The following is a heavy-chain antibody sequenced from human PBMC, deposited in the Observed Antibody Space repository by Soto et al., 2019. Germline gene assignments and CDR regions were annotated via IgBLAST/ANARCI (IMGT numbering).Heavy chain of an antibody. D-gene: IGHD6-19*01. J-gene: IGHJ4*02. V-gene: IGHV4-59*01. CDR3: ARLVYQQWPGQFDY. CDR1: GFSISSYY. CDR2: IYYSGST. Sequence: PSETLSLTCTFSGFSISSYYWSWIRQPPGKGLEWIGYIYYSGSTNYNPSLKSRVTISVDTSKNQFSLKLSSVTAADTAVYYCARLVYQQWPGQFDYWGQGTLVTVSS.